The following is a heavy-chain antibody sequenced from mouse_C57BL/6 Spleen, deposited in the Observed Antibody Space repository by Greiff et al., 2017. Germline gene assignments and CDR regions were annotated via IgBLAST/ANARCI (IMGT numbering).Heavy chain of an antibody. V-gene: IGHV5-17*01. CDR3: ARAHYAGCSYFPYAY. J-gene: IGHJ3*01. CDR1: GFTFSDYG. CDR2: ISSGSSTI. D-gene: IGHD1-1*01. Sequence: EVMLVESGGGLVKPGGSLKLSCAASGFTFSDYGMHWVRQAPEKGLEWVAYISSGSSTIYYADTVKGRFTISRDNAKNTLFLQMTSLRSEDTAMYYCARAHYAGCSYFPYAYWGQGALVTVSA.